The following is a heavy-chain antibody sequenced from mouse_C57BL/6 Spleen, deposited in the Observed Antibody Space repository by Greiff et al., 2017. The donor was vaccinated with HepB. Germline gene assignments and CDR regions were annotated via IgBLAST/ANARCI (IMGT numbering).Heavy chain of an antibody. CDR2: IDPSDSYT. V-gene: IGHV1-50*01. CDR1: GYTFTSYW. CDR3: ARDDDGSPFAY. Sequence: QVQLQQPGAELVKPGASVKLSCKASGYTFTSYWMQWVKQRPGQGLEWIGEIDPSDSYTNYNQKLKGKATLTVDTSSSTAYMQLSSLTSEDSAVYYCARDDDGSPFAYWGQGTLVTVSA. J-gene: IGHJ3*01. D-gene: IGHD2-3*01.